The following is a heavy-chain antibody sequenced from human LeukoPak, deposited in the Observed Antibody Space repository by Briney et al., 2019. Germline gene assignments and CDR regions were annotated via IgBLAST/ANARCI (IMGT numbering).Heavy chain of an antibody. CDR1: GFTFRNNA. J-gene: IGHJ4*02. CDR3: AKDAPVNIVVVPAANS. V-gene: IGHV3-23*01. CDR2: ISGSALST. D-gene: IGHD2-2*01. Sequence: GGSLRLSCAASGFTFRNNAMTWVRQAPGKGLEWVSAISGSALSTYYADSVKGRFTISRDNSKNTLYLQMNSLRAEDTAVYYCAKDAPVNIVVVPAANSWGQGTLVAVSS.